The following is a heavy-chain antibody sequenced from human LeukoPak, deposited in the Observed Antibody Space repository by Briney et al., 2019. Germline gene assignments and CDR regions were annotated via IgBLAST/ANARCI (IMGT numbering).Heavy chain of an antibody. CDR3: ARGLHSRLYDSSVYYPY. Sequence: GGSLRLSCAASGFTFSSYWMHWVRQAPGKGLVWVSRINSDGSSTSYADSVKGRFTISRDNAKNTLYLQMNSLRAEDTAIYYCARGLHSRLYDSSVYYPYWGQGTLVTVSS. CDR1: GFTFSSYW. CDR2: INSDGSST. V-gene: IGHV3-74*01. D-gene: IGHD3-22*01. J-gene: IGHJ4*02.